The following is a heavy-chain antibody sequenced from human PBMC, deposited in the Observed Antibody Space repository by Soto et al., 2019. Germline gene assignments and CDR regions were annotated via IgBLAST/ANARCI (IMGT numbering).Heavy chain of an antibody. Sequence: SETLSLTCTVSGGSISSYYWIWIRQPPGKGLEWIGYIYYSESTNYNPSLKSRVTISVDTSKNQFSLKLSSVTAADTAVYYCARVMGYDSSGYYGALYWFDPWGQGTLVTVSS. CDR2: IYYSEST. J-gene: IGHJ5*02. CDR3: ARVMGYDSSGYYGALYWFDP. V-gene: IGHV4-59*01. CDR1: GGSISSYY. D-gene: IGHD3-22*01.